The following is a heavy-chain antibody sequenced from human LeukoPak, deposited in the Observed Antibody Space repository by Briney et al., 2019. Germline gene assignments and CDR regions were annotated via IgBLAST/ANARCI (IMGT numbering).Heavy chain of an antibody. CDR3: ARVRGAFCSGGNCYLDY. CDR1: GFTFSSYA. CDR2: ISDNGGST. D-gene: IGHD2-15*01. J-gene: IGHJ4*02. Sequence: PGGSLRLSCAASGFTFSSYAMSWVRQAPGKGLEWVSAISDNGGSTYYADSVNGRFTISRDNSKNTLYLQMNSLGAGDTAVYYCARVRGAFCSGGNCYLDYWGQGTLVTVSS. V-gene: IGHV3-23*01.